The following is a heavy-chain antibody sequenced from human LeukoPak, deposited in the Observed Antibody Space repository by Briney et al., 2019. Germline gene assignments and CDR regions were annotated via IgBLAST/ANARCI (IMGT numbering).Heavy chain of an antibody. J-gene: IGHJ4*02. CDR2: ISGSGGST. CDR1: GFTFSSYG. Sequence: GGTLRLSCAASGFTFSSYGMSWVRQAPGKGLEWVSPISGSGGSTYYADSVKGGFTISRDNSKNTLYLQMNSLRAEDTAVYYCAKDDGVGYSYDSSGYYDYWGQGTLVTVSS. CDR3: AKDDGVGYSYDSSGYYDY. D-gene: IGHD3-22*01. V-gene: IGHV3-23*01.